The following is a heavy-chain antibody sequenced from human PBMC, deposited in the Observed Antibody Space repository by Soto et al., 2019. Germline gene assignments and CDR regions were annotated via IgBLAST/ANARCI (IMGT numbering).Heavy chain of an antibody. D-gene: IGHD4-4*01. CDR3: ARHLYSNCWEAYLDY. V-gene: IGHV4-59*08. CDR2: IYYSGST. J-gene: IGHJ4*02. Sequence: SATLSLTCTVSGASISSYYWSWIRQPPGKGLERIGNIYYSGSTNYNPSLKSRVTISVDTSKNQFSLKRSSVTAADTAVYYFARHLYSNCWEAYLDYWGQGTLITVSS. CDR1: GASISSYY.